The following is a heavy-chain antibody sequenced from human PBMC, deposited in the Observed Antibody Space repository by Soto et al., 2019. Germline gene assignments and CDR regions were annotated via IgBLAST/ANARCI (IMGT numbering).Heavy chain of an antibody. CDR3: ARYSGTLGDGMDV. CDR1: GYTFNVHY. D-gene: IGHD1-1*01. Sequence: QVQLVQSGAEVKMPGASVKVSCETSGYTFNVHYIHWVRQAPGQGLEWMGWINPNGGGTHYAQHFQGRVTVTRDTSNCNVCMELNRLRSDATAVYYCARYSGTLGDGMDVWGQGTRVTVSS. CDR2: INPNGGGT. V-gene: IGHV1-2*02. J-gene: IGHJ6*02.